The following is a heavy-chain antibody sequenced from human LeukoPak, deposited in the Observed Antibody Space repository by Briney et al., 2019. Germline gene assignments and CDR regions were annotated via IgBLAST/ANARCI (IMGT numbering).Heavy chain of an antibody. CDR1: GFTNAW. J-gene: IGHJ4*02. V-gene: IGHV3-23*01. D-gene: IGHD5-18*01. CDR3: AKQRGDTAMVTVDY. CDR2: IIDSGGKT. Sequence: PPGGSLRLSCAASGFTNAWMSWVRQAPGKGLEWVSTIIDSGGKTYYADSVKGRFTISRDNSKNTLYLQMNSLRVEDTGIYYSAKQRGDTAMVTVDYWGQGTLVTVSS.